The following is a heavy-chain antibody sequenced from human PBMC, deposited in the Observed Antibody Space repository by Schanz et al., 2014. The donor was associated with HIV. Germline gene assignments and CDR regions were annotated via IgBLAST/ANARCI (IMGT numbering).Heavy chain of an antibody. J-gene: IGHJ6*02. Sequence: QVQLVQSGAEVKKPGASVKVSCKASGGTFSSYAFSWVRQAPGQGLEWMGGIIPILRTANYAQKFQGRVTITADESTSTAYMELSSLRSEDTAVYYCATLQGSSGWYDNDYYGMYVWGQGTAVTVSS. CDR3: ATLQGSSGWYDNDYYGMYV. CDR2: IIPILRTA. CDR1: GGTFSSYA. D-gene: IGHD6-19*01. V-gene: IGHV1-69*13.